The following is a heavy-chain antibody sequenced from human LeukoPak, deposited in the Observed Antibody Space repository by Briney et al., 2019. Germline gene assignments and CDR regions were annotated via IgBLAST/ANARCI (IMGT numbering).Heavy chain of an antibody. CDR2: ISAYNGNT. CDR1: GGTFSSYA. D-gene: IGHD6-19*01. CDR3: ARDRPLAGIAVAAQKRLDY. V-gene: IGHV1-18*01. Sequence: ASVKVSCKASGGTFSSYAISWVRQAPGQGLEWMGWISAYNGNTNYAQKLQGRVTMTTDTSTSTAYMELRSLRSDDTAVYYCARDRPLAGIAVAAQKRLDYWGQGTLVTVSS. J-gene: IGHJ4*02.